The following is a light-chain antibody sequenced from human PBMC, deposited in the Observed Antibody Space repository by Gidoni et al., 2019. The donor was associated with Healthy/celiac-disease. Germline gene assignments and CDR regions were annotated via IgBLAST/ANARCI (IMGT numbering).Light chain of an antibody. CDR3: QHYGSSSET. V-gene: IGKV3-20*01. CDR2: GAS. Sequence: EIVLTQSPGTLSLSPGERATLSCRASQTVTNRHLAWYQQKPAQAPGLLIYGASTRATGIPDRFSGSGSGTDFALTISRLEPEDFAVYYCQHYGSSSETFGQGTKVEIK. CDR1: QTVTNRH. J-gene: IGKJ1*01.